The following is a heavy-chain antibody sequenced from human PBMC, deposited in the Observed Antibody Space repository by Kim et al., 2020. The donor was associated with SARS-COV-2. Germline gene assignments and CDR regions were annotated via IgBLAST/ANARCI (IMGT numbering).Heavy chain of an antibody. J-gene: IGHJ5*02. D-gene: IGHD6-13*01. Sequence: EWIGEINHSGSTNYNPSLKSRVTISVDTSKNQFSLKLSSVTAADTAVYYCARGPGYSSSWYGARNWFDPGGQGTLVTVSS. CDR3: ARGPGYSSSWYGARNWFDP. CDR2: INHSGST. V-gene: IGHV4-34*01.